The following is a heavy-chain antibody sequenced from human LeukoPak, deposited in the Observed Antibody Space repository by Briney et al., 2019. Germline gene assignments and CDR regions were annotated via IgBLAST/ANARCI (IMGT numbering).Heavy chain of an antibody. V-gene: IGHV3-21*01. J-gene: IGHJ3*02. D-gene: IGHD5-18*01. CDR3: AGVDAAMPDAFDI. Sequence: RPGGSLRLSCAASGFTFNTYNMNWVRQAPGQGLEWVSSITSSSSYIYYADSVKGRFTISRDNAKNSLYLQMNSLRADDTAVYYCAGVDAAMPDAFDIWGQGTTVTVSS. CDR1: GFTFNTYN. CDR2: ITSSSSYI.